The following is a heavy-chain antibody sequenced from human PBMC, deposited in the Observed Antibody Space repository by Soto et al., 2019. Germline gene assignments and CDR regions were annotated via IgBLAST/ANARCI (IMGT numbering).Heavy chain of an antibody. CDR2: ISGAGDNT. CDR3: AKDKGAGGGSSFGN. Sequence: GGSLRLSCEASRCTYRNYSMSWYRQSPGKGLEWVSAISGAGDNTYYAGSVKGRYTTARDQSKKTLYLQMKGQRGEDTALYSWAKDKGAGGGSSFGNWGQGALVTVSS. V-gene: IGHV3-23*01. CDR1: RCTYRNYS. J-gene: IGHJ4*02. D-gene: IGHD2-15*01.